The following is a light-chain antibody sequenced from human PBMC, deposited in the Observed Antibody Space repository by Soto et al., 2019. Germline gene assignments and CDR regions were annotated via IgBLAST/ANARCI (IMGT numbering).Light chain of an antibody. CDR1: SNDVGYYNY. CDR3: SSYTTAYTQV. J-gene: IGLJ3*02. Sequence: QSVLSQPASVSGSPGQSITISCTGTSNDVGYYNYVSWYQQHPGQAPKLMISEVTTRPSGVSDRFSGSKSSNMASLTISRLQAEDEAHYYCSSYTTAYTQVFGGGTKLTVL. V-gene: IGLV2-14*01. CDR2: EVT.